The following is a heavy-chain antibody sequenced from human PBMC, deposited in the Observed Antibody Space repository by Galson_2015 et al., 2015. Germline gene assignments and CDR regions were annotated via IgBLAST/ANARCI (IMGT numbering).Heavy chain of an antibody. D-gene: IGHD6-13*01. CDR3: ARDLGSSILRAFDI. CDR1: GYTFTSYY. J-gene: IGHJ3*02. Sequence: SVKVSCKASGYTFTSYYMHWVRQAPGQGLEWMGWINPNSGGTNYAQKFQGWVTMTRDTSISTAYMELSRLRSDDTAVYYCARDLGSSILRAFDIWGQGTMVTVSS. V-gene: IGHV1-2*04. CDR2: INPNSGGT.